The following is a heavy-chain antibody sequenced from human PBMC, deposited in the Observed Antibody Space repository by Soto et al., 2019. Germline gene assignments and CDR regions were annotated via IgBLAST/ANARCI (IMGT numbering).Heavy chain of an antibody. CDR3: ARDVIVVVVAATNNWFDP. CDR1: GFTFSSYA. V-gene: IGHV3-30-3*01. D-gene: IGHD2-15*01. Sequence: GRSLRLSCAASGFTFSSYAMHWVRQAPGKGLEWVAVISYDGSNKYYADSVKGRFTISRDNSKNTLYLQMNSLRAEDTAVYYCARDVIVVVVAATNNWFDPLGQGTLVTGSS. CDR2: ISYDGSNK. J-gene: IGHJ5*02.